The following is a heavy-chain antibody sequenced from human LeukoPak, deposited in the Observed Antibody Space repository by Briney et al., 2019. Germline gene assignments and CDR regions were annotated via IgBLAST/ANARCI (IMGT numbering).Heavy chain of an antibody. V-gene: IGHV4-59*02. CDR2: IYYSESA. CDR1: GDSVSSYY. Sequence: PSETLSLTCTGSGDSVSSYYWSWIRQPPGKRLEWIGCIYYSESATYNPSLKSRVTISLDTSKNQFFLKLSSVTAADTAVYYCARGRWNTGMVSPYYFDYWGQGTLVTVSS. D-gene: IGHD5-18*01. J-gene: IGHJ4*02. CDR3: ARGRWNTGMVSPYYFDY.